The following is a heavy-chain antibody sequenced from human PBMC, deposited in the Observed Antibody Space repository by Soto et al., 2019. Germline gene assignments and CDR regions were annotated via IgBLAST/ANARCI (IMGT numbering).Heavy chain of an antibody. J-gene: IGHJ4*01. D-gene: IGHD5-12*01. Sequence: SQTLSLTCAITGHSVSSNSAGWSWVRQSPSRGLEWLGWTYYWSTWYYEYAVSVRGRITINPDTSKNQYSLQLNSVTPEDTAVYFCARGEEYSGRTFDSGGQETLVTVSS. CDR3: ARGEEYSGRTFDS. V-gene: IGHV6-1*01. CDR2: TYYWSTWYY. CDR1: GHSVSSNSAG.